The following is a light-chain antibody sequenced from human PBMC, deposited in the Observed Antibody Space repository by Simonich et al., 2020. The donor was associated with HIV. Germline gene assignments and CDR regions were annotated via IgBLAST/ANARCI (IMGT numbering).Light chain of an antibody. Sequence: EIVMTQSPDTLSVSPGERATLSCRASQSVSSNLAWFQQKPGQAPRLLIYGASIRATGIPARFSGSGSGTEFTLTITSMQAEDFAVYYCQQYNNWPLFFGQGTKVEIK. J-gene: IGKJ2*01. V-gene: IGKV3-15*01. CDR3: QQYNNWPLF. CDR1: QSVSSN. CDR2: GAS.